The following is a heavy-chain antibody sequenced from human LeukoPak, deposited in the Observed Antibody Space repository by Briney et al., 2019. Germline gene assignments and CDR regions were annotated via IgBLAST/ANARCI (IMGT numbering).Heavy chain of an antibody. CDR1: GGSISSYY. D-gene: IGHD5-18*01. CDR2: IYTSGST. Sequence: PSETLSLTCTVSGGSISSYYWSWIRQPAGKGLEWIGRIYTSGSTNYNPSLKSRVTMSVDTSKNQFSLKLSSVTAADTAVYYCARGTWIQLWLPTGYYYYMDVWGKGTTVTVSS. CDR3: ARGTWIQLWLPTGYYYYMDV. J-gene: IGHJ6*03. V-gene: IGHV4-4*07.